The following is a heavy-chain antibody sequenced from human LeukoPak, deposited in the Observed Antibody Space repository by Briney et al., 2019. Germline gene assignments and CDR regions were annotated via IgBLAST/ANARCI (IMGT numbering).Heavy chain of an antibody. D-gene: IGHD1-26*01. J-gene: IGHJ4*01. CDR1: GFNFRTHD. CDR2: IGTAGDG. Sequence: GGSLRLSCTASGFNFRTHDMHWVRQAPGKGLEWLSSIGTAGDGTYSGSVKGRFIISRENANNSFYLQLNSLRVGDTAVYYCARLRGSYYDYWGQGTLVTVSS. CDR3: ARLRGSYYDY. V-gene: IGHV3-13*04.